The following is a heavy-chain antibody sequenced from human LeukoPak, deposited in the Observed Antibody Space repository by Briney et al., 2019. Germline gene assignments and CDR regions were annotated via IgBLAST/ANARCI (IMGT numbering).Heavy chain of an antibody. Sequence: SETLSLTCAVYGGTFSGYYWSWIRQPPGKGLEWVGESNDSGGTIYNPSLKSRVTISADKSKNQVSLKLTSVTAADTAVYYCARLSVIVGAALEYYYYYMDVWGQGTTVTVSS. CDR1: GGTFSGYY. J-gene: IGHJ6*03. V-gene: IGHV4-34*01. D-gene: IGHD1-26*01. CDR2: SNDSGGT. CDR3: ARLSVIVGAALEYYYYYMDV.